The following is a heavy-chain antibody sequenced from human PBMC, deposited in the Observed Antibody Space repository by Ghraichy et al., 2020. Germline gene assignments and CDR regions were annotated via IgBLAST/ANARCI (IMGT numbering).Heavy chain of an antibody. V-gene: IGHV3-21*01. Sequence: GGSLRLSCAASGFTFGSYTMNWVRQAPGKGLEWVSSISSTSTYIYYADVVKGRFTISRDNAKNSLYLQMNSLRDEDTAVYYCARRRAGDTGFDYWGKGTLVTVSS. J-gene: IGHJ4*02. CDR3: ARRRAGDTGFDY. CDR2: ISSTSTYI. D-gene: IGHD2-21*01. CDR1: GFTFGSYT.